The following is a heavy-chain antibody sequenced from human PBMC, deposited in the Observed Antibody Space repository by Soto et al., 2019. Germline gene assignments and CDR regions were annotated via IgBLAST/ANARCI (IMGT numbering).Heavy chain of an antibody. V-gene: IGHV3-23*01. J-gene: IGHJ4*02. Sequence: EVQLLESGGGLVQPGGSLRLSCAVSGFTFSTSAMIWVRQAPGKGLEWVSASGAGTYYTDSVKGRFTISRDNSRDTLYLQMNSLRAEDTAIYYCAKLAPSSETDHWGQGTLVTVSS. CDR3: AKLAPSSETDH. CDR2: SGAGT. CDR1: GFTFSTSA.